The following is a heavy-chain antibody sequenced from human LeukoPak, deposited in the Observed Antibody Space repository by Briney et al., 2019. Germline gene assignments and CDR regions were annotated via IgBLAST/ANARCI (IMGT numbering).Heavy chain of an antibody. J-gene: IGHJ4*02. Sequence: GGSLRLSCAASGFTSSDYYMSWIRQAPGKGLEWVSYISSSSSYTNYADSVKGRFTISRDNAKNSLYLQMNSLRAEDTAVYYCARVAVAGTPVPDYWGQGTLVTVSS. V-gene: IGHV3-11*05. CDR2: ISSSSSYT. CDR3: ARVAVAGTPVPDY. D-gene: IGHD6-19*01. CDR1: GFTSSDYY.